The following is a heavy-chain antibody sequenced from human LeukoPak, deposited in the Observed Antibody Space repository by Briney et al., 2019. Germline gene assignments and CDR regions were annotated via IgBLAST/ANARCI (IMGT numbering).Heavy chain of an antibody. Sequence: SETLSLTCSVSGGSISSSNYYWGWIRQPPGKGLEWIGSMYSSGSTYYNPSLKGRVTISVDTSKNQFSLKLTSVTAADTAVYYCVRSPGWLSGYYRWYFDCWGQGTLVTVSS. CDR2: MYSSGST. V-gene: IGHV4-39*01. CDR1: GGSISSSNYY. D-gene: IGHD3-9*01. J-gene: IGHJ4*02. CDR3: VRSPGWLSGYYRWYFDC.